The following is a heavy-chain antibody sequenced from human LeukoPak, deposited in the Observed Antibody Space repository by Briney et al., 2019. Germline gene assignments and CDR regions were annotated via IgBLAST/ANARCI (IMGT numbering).Heavy chain of an antibody. CDR3: ASVSGSYASDY. J-gene: IGHJ4*02. CDR2: ISSSSSYI. V-gene: IGHV3-21*01. CDR1: GFTFSSYS. Sequence: GGSLRLSCAASGFTFSSYSMNWVRQAPGKGLEWVSSISSSSSYIYYADSVKGRFTISRDNSKNMLYLQMNSLRAEDTAVYYCASVSGSYASDYWGQGTLVTVSS. D-gene: IGHD1-26*01.